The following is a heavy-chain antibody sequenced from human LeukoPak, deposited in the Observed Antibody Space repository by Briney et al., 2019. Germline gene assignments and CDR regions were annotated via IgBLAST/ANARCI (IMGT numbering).Heavy chain of an antibody. J-gene: IGHJ4*02. CDR2: IYYSGST. Sequence: SETLSLTCTVSGGSISSSGYYWGWIRQPPGKGLEWIGSIYYSGSTYYNPSLKSRVTISVDTSKNQFSLKLSSVTAADTAVYYCARHVGYCSGGSCSTLFDYWGQGTLVTVSS. D-gene: IGHD2-15*01. CDR3: ARHVGYCSGGSCSTLFDY. V-gene: IGHV4-39*01. CDR1: GGSISSSGYY.